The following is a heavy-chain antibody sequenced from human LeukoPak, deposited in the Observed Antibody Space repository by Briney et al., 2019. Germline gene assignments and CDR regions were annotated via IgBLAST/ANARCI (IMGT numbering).Heavy chain of an antibody. Sequence: GGSLRLSCAASGFTFSNAWMSWVRQAPGKGLEWVGRIKSKTDGGTTDYAAPVKGGFTISRDDSKNTLYLQMNSLKTEDTAVYYCTTAMAPDAALDIWGQGTMVTVSS. D-gene: IGHD1-14*01. CDR2: IKSKTDGGTT. J-gene: IGHJ3*02. CDR3: TTAMAPDAALDI. V-gene: IGHV3-15*01. CDR1: GFTFSNAW.